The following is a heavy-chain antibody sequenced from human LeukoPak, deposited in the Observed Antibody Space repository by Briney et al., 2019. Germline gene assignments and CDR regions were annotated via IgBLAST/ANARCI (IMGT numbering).Heavy chain of an antibody. J-gene: IGHJ5*02. CDR1: GFTFSSYA. D-gene: IGHD2/OR15-2a*01. Sequence: PGGSLRLSCAASGFTFSSYAMNWLRRAPEKGLEWVSSIVGSGTATYYADSVKGRFTISRDNSKNTLYLQVNSLRAEDTAVYYCAKDTLGYPNTWGQGTLVTVSS. CDR3: AKDTLGYPNT. V-gene: IGHV3-23*01. CDR2: IVGSGTAT.